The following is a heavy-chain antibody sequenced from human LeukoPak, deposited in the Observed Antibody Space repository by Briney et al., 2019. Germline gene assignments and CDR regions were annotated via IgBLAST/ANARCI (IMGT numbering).Heavy chain of an antibody. V-gene: IGHV3-30*04. CDR2: ISYDGSDGSNR. CDR1: GFTFSSYA. Sequence: PGGSLRLSCAASGFTFSSYAMHWVRQAPGKGLEWVAVISYDGSDGSNRYYADSVKGRFTISRDNSKNTLYLQMNSLRAEDTAVYYCAKDLSIAVAVGNYFDYWGQGTLVTVSS. CDR3: AKDLSIAVAVGNYFDY. D-gene: IGHD6-19*01. J-gene: IGHJ4*02.